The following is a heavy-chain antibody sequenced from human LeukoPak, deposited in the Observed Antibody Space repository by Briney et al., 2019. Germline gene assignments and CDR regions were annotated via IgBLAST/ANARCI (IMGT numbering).Heavy chain of an antibody. D-gene: IGHD4-17*01. V-gene: IGHV3-21*01. CDR3: ARGLYATVTSDY. CDR2: ISSSSSYI. Sequence: PGGSLRLSCATSGFTFSSYSMNWVRQAPGKGLEWVSSISSSSSYIYYADSVKGRFTISRDNAKNSLYLQMNSLRAEDTAVYYCARGLYATVTSDYWGQGTLVTVLS. J-gene: IGHJ4*02. CDR1: GFTFSSYS.